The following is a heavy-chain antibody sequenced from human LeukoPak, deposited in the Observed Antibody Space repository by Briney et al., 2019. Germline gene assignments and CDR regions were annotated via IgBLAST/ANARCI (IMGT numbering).Heavy chain of an antibody. CDR2: LSVSGDNA. CDR1: GFNFSVYP. D-gene: IGHD2-15*01. Sequence: PGGSLRLSCVASGFNFSVYPMTWVRQAPGKGLEWVSALSVSGDNAHYADSVKGRFIISRDNSKNTLYLHMNSLRAEDTAIYYCAMDRGYWGQGTLVTVSS. CDR3: AMDRGY. V-gene: IGHV3-23*01. J-gene: IGHJ4*02.